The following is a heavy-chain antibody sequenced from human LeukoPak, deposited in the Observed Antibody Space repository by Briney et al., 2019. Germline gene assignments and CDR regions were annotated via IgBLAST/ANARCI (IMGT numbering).Heavy chain of an antibody. CDR3: ARDRPDGRTSFDY. CDR2: IKQDGSEK. J-gene: IGHJ4*02. V-gene: IGHV3-7*01. D-gene: IGHD1-14*01. CDR1: AFTFSSYW. Sequence: PGGSLRPSCAASAFTFSSYWMSWVRQAPGKGLEWVANIKQDGSEKYYVDSVKGRFTISRDNAKNSLYLQMNSLRAEDTALYYCARDRPDGRTSFDYWGLGTLVTVSS.